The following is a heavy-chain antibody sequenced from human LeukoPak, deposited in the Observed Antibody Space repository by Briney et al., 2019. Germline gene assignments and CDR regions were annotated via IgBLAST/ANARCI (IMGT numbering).Heavy chain of an antibody. J-gene: IGHJ4*02. CDR1: GYTFTTYH. CDR2: INAYNGNT. D-gene: IGHD3-16*01. Sequence: ASVKVSCKASGYTFTTYHINWVRQAPGQGLEWMGRINAYNGNTNYEQKLQGRVIMTTDTSTSTVYMELRSLRSDDTAVYYCARGGTDYWGQGTLVTVSS. CDR3: ARGGTDY. V-gene: IGHV1-18*01.